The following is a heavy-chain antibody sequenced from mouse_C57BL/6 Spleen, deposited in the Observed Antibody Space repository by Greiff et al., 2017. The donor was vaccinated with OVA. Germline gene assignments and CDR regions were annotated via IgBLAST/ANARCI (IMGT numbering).Heavy chain of an antibody. Sequence: VNLVESGAELVRPGASVTLSCKASGYTFTDYEMHWVKQTPVHGLEWIGAIDPETGGTAYNQKFKGKAILTADKSSSTAYMELRSLTSEDSAVYYCTRGIYGTYFDYWGQGTTLTVSS. D-gene: IGHD1-1*01. CDR3: TRGIYGTYFDY. V-gene: IGHV1-15*01. CDR1: GYTFTDYE. J-gene: IGHJ2*01. CDR2: IDPETGGT.